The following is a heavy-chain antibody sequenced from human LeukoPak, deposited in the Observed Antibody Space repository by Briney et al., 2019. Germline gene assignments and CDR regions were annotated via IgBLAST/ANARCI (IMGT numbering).Heavy chain of an antibody. CDR1: GYSFTSYW. J-gene: IGHJ4*02. Sequence: GESLKISCKGSGYSFTSYWIGWVRQMPGKGLEVMGIIYPGDSYTRYSPSFQGQVTISADKSISTAYLQWSRLKASDTAMYYCARHGSAYGQNGVYRLDYWGQGPLVTVSS. CDR2: IYPGDSYT. CDR3: ARHGSAYGQNGVYRLDY. D-gene: IGHD2-8*01. V-gene: IGHV5-51*01.